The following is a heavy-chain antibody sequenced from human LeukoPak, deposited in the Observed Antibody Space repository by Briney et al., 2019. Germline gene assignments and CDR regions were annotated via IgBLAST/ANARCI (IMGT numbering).Heavy chain of an antibody. D-gene: IGHD2-15*01. J-gene: IGHJ4*02. V-gene: IGHV4-4*07. CDR3: AKEGRSTSPGY. CDR2: IRSSGGA. Sequence: SETLSLTCRVSGGSISTYYWSWVRQPAGKGLEWIGRIRSSGGAKYNPSLKSRVTMSVDPSTNQFSLKLDSVTAADTAVYWCAKEGRSTSPGYWGQGILVTVSS. CDR1: GGSISTYY.